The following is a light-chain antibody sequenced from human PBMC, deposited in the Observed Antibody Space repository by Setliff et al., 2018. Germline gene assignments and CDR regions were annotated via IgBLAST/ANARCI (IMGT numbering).Light chain of an antibody. V-gene: IGLV2-14*03. J-gene: IGLJ2*01. CDR3: SSYRDRSDVA. CDR1: SSDVGDYKY. CDR2: DVS. Sequence: QSALTQPASVSGSPGQSITISCTGTSSDVGDYKYVSWYQQHPGKAPKRIIFDVSHRPSGVSNRFSGSKSGNTASLTISGLQAEDEADYYCSSYRDRSDVAFGGGTKVTVL.